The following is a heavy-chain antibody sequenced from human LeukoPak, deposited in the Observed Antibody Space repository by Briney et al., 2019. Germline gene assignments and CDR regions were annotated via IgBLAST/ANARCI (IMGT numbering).Heavy chain of an antibody. CDR3: ARDRRTAAALDY. V-gene: IGHV1-69*01. D-gene: IGHD6-13*01. J-gene: IGHJ4*02. CDR2: IIPIFGTA. CDR1: GGTFSSYA. Sequence: SVKVSCKASGGTFSSYAISWVRQAPGQGLEWMGGIIPIFGTANYAQKFQGRVTITADESTSTAYMELSSLRSEDTAVYYCARDRRTAAALDYWGQGTLVTVSS.